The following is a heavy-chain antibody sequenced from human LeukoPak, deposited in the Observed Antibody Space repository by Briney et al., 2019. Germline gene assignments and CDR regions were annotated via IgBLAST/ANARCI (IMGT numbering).Heavy chain of an antibody. J-gene: IGHJ4*02. CDR3: ARAYDSSGCYSISGFDY. V-gene: IGHV4-59*01. D-gene: IGHD3-22*01. CDR1: GGSISSYY. Sequence: SETLSLTCTVAGGSISSYYWSWIRQPPGKGLEWIGYIYYSGSTNYNPSLKSRVTISVDTSKNQFSLKLSSVTAADTAVYYCARAYDSSGCYSISGFDYWGQGTLVTVSS. CDR2: IYYSGST.